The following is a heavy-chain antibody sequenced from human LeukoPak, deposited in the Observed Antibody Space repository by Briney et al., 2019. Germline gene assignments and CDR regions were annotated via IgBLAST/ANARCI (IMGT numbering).Heavy chain of an antibody. CDR3: ARDNIDSSTISYCFDY. CDR2: ISYSGTT. V-gene: IGHV4-59*01. CDR1: GGSISSYY. Sequence: ETLSLTCTVSGGSISSYYWSWIRQPPGKGLEWIGYISYSGTTNYNPSLKSRVTISLGTSKNQFSLKLSSVTAADTAVYYCARDNIDSSTISYCFDYWGQGTLVTVSS. D-gene: IGHD2-2*01. J-gene: IGHJ4*02.